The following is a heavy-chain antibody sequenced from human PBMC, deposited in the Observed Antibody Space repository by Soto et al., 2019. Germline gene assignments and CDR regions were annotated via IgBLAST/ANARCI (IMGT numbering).Heavy chain of an antibody. Sequence: QVQLVQSGAEVKKPGASVKVSCKASGYTFTSYAMHWVRQAPGQRLEWMGWINAGNGNTKYSQTFQGRVTITRDTSATTAYMELSSWRSEGTAVFYCARGPGGPDGPGDYWGQGTLVTVRS. J-gene: IGHJ4*02. CDR1: GYTFTSYA. CDR2: INAGNGNT. CDR3: ARGPGGPDGPGDY. V-gene: IGHV1-3*01. D-gene: IGHD2-15*01.